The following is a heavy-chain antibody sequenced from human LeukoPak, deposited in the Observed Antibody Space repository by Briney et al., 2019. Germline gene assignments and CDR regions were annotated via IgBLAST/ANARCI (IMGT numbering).Heavy chain of an antibody. J-gene: IGHJ4*02. CDR3: ARDRGSGSYGDY. Sequence: ASVKVSCKASGYTFTSYAMHWVRQAPGQRLEWMGWINAGNGNTKYSQKFQGRVTITRDTSASTAYMELSSLRSEGTAVYYCARDRGSGSYGDYWGQGTLVTVSS. CDR2: INAGNGNT. CDR1: GYTFTSYA. V-gene: IGHV1-3*01. D-gene: IGHD3-10*01.